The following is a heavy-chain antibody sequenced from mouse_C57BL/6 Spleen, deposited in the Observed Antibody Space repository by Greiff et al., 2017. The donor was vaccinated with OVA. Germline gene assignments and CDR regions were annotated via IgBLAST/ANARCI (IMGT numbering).Heavy chain of an antibody. Sequence: EVKLVESGGGLVKPGGSLKLSCAASGFTFSDYGMHWVRQAPEKGLEWVAYISSGSSTIYYADTVKGRFTISRDNAKNTLFLQMTSLRSEDTAMYYCARVDLSWFAYWGQGTLVTVSA. J-gene: IGHJ3*01. CDR3: ARVDLSWFAY. V-gene: IGHV5-17*01. CDR1: GFTFSDYG. CDR2: ISSGSSTI.